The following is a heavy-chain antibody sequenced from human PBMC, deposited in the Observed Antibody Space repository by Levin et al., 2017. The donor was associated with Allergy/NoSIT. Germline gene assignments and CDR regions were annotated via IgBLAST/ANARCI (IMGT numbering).Heavy chain of an antibody. CDR3: VREGGGDSDIDPLDY. CDR1: GFSFSSYD. Sequence: QSSETLSLTCVASGFSFSSYDMHWVRQVTGKGLEWISAIDTAGETYYPGAVRGRFTISRENDKNSLYLHINSLRDGDTAVYYCVREGGGDSDIDPLDYWGQGTLVTVSS. V-gene: IGHV3-13*04. J-gene: IGHJ4*02. CDR2: IDTAGET. D-gene: IGHD3-16*01.